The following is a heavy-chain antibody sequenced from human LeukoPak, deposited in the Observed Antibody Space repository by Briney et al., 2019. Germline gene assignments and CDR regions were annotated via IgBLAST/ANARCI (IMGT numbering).Heavy chain of an antibody. Sequence: GGSLRLSCAASGFTVSSNYMSWVRQAPGKGLEWVSVIYSGGSTYYADSVKGRFTISRDNSKNTLYLQMNSLRAGDTAVYYCARAGTTGDFDYWGQGTLVTVSS. CDR1: GFTVSSNY. V-gene: IGHV3-53*01. CDR3: ARAGTTGDFDY. D-gene: IGHD4-11*01. CDR2: IYSGGST. J-gene: IGHJ4*02.